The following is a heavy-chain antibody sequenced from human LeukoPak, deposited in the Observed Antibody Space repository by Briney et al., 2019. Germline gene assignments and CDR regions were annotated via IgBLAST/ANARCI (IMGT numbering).Heavy chain of an antibody. D-gene: IGHD3-9*01. J-gene: IGHJ4*02. CDR1: GFTFSSYS. Sequence: EPGGSLRLSCAASGFTFSSYSMNWVRQAPGKGLEWVSYISSSGSTIYYADSVKGRFTISRDNAKNSLYLQMNSLRAEDTAVYYCVRDYENLTGSKTRFHYWGQGTLVTVSS. CDR2: ISSSGSTI. V-gene: IGHV3-48*04. CDR3: VRDYENLTGSKTRFHY.